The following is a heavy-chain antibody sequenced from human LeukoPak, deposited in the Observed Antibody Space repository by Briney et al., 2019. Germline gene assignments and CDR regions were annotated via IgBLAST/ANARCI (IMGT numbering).Heavy chain of an antibody. D-gene: IGHD2-2*01. CDR2: INHSGST. CDR1: GGSFSGYY. Sequence: SETLSLTCAVYGGSFSGYYWSWIRQPPGKGLEWIGEINHSGSTNYNPSLKSRVTISVDTFKNQFSLKLSSVTAADTAVYYCARVGRRYCSSTSCGHYYYYGMDVWGQGTTVTVSS. V-gene: IGHV4-34*01. J-gene: IGHJ6*02. CDR3: ARVGRRYCSSTSCGHYYYYGMDV.